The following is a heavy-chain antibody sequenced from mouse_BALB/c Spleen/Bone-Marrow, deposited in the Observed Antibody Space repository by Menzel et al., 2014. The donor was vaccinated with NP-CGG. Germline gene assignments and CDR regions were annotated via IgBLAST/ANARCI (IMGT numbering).Heavy chain of an antibody. CDR2: IWSGGST. CDR3: ARMDRSSYAMDY. D-gene: IGHD2-14*01. CDR1: GFSLTSYG. V-gene: IGHV2-2*02. Sequence: VQGVESGPGLVQPSQSLSITCTVSGFSLTSYGLHWVRQSPGKGLEWLGAIWSGGSTDYNAAFKSRLSISKDNSKSQVFFKMNSLQPNDTAIYYCARMDRSSYAMDYWGQGTSVTVSS. J-gene: IGHJ4*01.